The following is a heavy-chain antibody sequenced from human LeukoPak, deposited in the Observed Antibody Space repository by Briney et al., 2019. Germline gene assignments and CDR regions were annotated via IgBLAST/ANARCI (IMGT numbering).Heavy chain of an antibody. CDR3: ARGWGSPKSAVDY. D-gene: IGHD3-16*01. V-gene: IGHV3-48*04. CDR2: ISSSSSTI. J-gene: IGHJ4*02. Sequence: GGSLRLSCAASGFTFSSYSMNWVRQAPGKGLEWVSYISSSSSTIYYADSVKGRFTISRDNAKNSLYLQMNSLRAEDTAVYYCARGWGSPKSAVDYWGQGTLVTVSS. CDR1: GFTFSSYS.